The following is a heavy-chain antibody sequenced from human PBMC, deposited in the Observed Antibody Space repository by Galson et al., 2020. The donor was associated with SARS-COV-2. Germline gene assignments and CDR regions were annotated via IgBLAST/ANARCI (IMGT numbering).Heavy chain of an antibody. J-gene: IGHJ6*02. D-gene: IGHD7-27*01. CDR1: GFTFSSYS. CDR3: ARDLGDYYYAMDA. Sequence: GGSLRLSCAASGFTFSSYSMNWVRQAPGKGLEWVSSISSSSSYIYYADSVKGRFTISRDNAKNSMYLQMHSLRGEATAVDYCARDLGDYYYAMDAGGQGATVTVS. V-gene: IGHV3-21*01. CDR2: ISSSSSYI.